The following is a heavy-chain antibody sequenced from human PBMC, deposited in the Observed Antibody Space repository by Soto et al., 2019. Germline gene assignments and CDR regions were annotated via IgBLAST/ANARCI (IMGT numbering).Heavy chain of an antibody. D-gene: IGHD3-10*01. CDR1: GFTLNDFG. CDR3: AREQWLGQTPFDN. Sequence: GASVKVSCKASGFTLNDFGVSWVRQAPGQGLEWMGWISGYDGNTNFAQKYEGRVTMTIDSSTTTAYMELRNLRSDDTAIYYCAREQWLGQTPFDNWGQGTLVPVSP. V-gene: IGHV1-18*01. J-gene: IGHJ4*02. CDR2: ISGYDGNT.